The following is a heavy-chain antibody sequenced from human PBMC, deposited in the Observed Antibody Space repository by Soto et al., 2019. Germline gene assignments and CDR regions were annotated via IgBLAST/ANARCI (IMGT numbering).Heavy chain of an antibody. CDR1: GFTFSSYG. CDR2: ISYDGSNK. J-gene: IGHJ6*02. V-gene: IGHV3-30*18. Sequence: QVQLVESGGGVVQPGRSLRLSCAASGFTFSSYGMHWVRQAPGKGLEWVAVISYDGSNKYYADSVKGRFTISRDNSKNTLYLQMNSLRAEDTAVYYCAKDRGYQLLKQYYGMDVWGQGTTVTVSS. D-gene: IGHD2-2*01. CDR3: AKDRGYQLLKQYYGMDV.